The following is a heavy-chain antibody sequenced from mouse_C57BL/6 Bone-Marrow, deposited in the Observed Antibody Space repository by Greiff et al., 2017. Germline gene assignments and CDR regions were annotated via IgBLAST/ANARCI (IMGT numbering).Heavy chain of an antibody. CDR2: ISSGSSTI. D-gene: IGHD2-3*01. CDR3: ARALDGYYVSFYFDY. CDR1: GFTFSDYG. Sequence: VQLKESGGGLVKPGGSLKLSCAASGFTFSDYGMHWVRQAPEKGLEWVAYISSGSSTIYYADTVKGRFTISRDNAKNTLFLQMTSLRSEDTAMYYCARALDGYYVSFYFDYWGQGTTLTVSS. J-gene: IGHJ2*01. V-gene: IGHV5-17*01.